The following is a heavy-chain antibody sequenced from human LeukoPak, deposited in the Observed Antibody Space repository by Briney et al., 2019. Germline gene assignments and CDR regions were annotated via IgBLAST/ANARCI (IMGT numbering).Heavy chain of an antibody. Sequence: SETLSLTCTVSGGSVSSYYWNWIRQPPGKGLEWIGYIYYSGSTNYNPSLKSRVTISVDTSKNQFSLKLSSVTAADTAVYYCARVASYGDHADYWGQGTLVTVSS. CDR1: GGSVSSYY. CDR3: ARVASYGDHADY. D-gene: IGHD4-17*01. J-gene: IGHJ4*02. V-gene: IGHV4-59*02. CDR2: IYYSGST.